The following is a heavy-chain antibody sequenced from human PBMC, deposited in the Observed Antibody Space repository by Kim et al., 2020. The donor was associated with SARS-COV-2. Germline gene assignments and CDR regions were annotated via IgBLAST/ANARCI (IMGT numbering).Heavy chain of an antibody. CDR1: GFTFNIYS. CDR3: TSGIQHAFGY. V-gene: IGHV3-48*02. CDR2: ITGGRDTI. Sequence: GGYLRLSCAASGFTFNIYSMNWVRQAPGKGLEWVSYITGGRDTIHYADSVKGRFTISRDNAKNSLFLQMNSLRDEDTAVYYCTSGIQHAFGYWGQGILVTVSS. D-gene: IGHD5-18*01. J-gene: IGHJ4*02.